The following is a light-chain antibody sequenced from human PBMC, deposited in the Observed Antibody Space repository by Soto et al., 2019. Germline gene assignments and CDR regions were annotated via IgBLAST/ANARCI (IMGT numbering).Light chain of an antibody. CDR3: SSYTTSRTLL. V-gene: IGLV2-14*01. CDR1: SSDVGAYNF. J-gene: IGLJ2*01. CDR2: EVS. Sequence: QSALTQPASVSGSPGQSITISCTGTSSDVGAYNFVSWYQQHPGKAPKLIFYEVSNRPPGLPDRFSGSKSGTTASLTISGLQAEDEADYFCSSYTTSRTLLFGGGTQLTVL.